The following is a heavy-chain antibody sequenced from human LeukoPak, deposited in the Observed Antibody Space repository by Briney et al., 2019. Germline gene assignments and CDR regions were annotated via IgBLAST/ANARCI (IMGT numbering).Heavy chain of an antibody. V-gene: IGHV4-4*07. D-gene: IGHD1-26*01. CDR1: GDSINSYH. CDR2: MHTSGST. J-gene: IGHJ4*02. Sequence: SETLSLTCTISGDSINSYHWSWLRQPAGKGLEWIGRMHTSGSTNYNPSLKSRVTMSVDTSKNQFSLKLTSVTAADTAVYYCARDRGSGNYAFWGQGTLVTVSS. CDR3: ARDRGSGNYAF.